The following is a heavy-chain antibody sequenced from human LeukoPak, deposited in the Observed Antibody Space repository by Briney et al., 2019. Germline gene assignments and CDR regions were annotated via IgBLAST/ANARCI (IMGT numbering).Heavy chain of an antibody. J-gene: IGHJ4*02. CDR3: TRPSYYYDSSGYYEDHFDY. V-gene: IGHV3-73*01. CDR1: GFTFSGSA. D-gene: IGHD3-22*01. CDR2: IRSKANSYAT. Sequence: GGSLRLSCAASGFTFSGSATHWVRQASGKGLEWVGRIRSKANSYATAYAASVKGRFTISRDDSKNTAYLQMNSLKTEDTAVYYCTRPSYYYDSSGYYEDHFDYWGQGTLVTVSS.